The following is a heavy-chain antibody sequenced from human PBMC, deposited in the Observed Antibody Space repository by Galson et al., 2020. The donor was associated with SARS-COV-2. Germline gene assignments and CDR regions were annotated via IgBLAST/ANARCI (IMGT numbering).Heavy chain of an antibody. CDR2: IIPIFGTA. Sequence: ASVKVSCKASGGTFSSYAISWVRQAPGQGLEWMGGIIPIFGTANYAQKFQGRVTITTDESTSTAYMELSSLRSEDTAVYYCARASTVTTSHRGVYYYYMDVWGKGTTVTISS. CDR3: ARASTVTTSHRGVYYYYMDV. CDR1: GGTFSSYA. D-gene: IGHD4-17*01. V-gene: IGHV1-69*05. J-gene: IGHJ6*03.